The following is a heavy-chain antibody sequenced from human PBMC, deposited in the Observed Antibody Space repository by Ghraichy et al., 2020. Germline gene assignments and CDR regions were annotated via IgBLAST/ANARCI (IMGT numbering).Heavy chain of an antibody. J-gene: IGHJ5*02. D-gene: IGHD6-19*01. CDR1: GFTFSSYS. CDR3: ARDKGSSGWYWGWFDP. CDR2: ISSSSSTI. Sequence: GGSLRLSCAASGFTFSSYSMNWVRQAPGKGLEWVSYISSSSSTIYYADSVKGRFTISRDNAKNSLYLQMNSLRDEDTALYYCARDKGSSGWYWGWFDPWGQGTLVTVSS. V-gene: IGHV3-48*02.